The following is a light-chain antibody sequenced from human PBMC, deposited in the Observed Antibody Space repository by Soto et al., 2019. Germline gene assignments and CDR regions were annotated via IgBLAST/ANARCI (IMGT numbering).Light chain of an antibody. Sequence: DIVMTQSPDYLAVSLGERATINCKSSQTVLYSSNNKSALAWLQQKPGQPPKLLIYWASTRESGVPDRFSGSGSGTDFTLTISGLQAEDVPVYYCQQYLAYLTLGGGTKVEIK. CDR3: QQYLAYLT. V-gene: IGKV4-1*01. J-gene: IGKJ4*01. CDR1: QTVLYSSNNKSA. CDR2: WAS.